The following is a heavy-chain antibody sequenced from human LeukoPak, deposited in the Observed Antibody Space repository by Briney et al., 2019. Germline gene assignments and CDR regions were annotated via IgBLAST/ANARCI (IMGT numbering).Heavy chain of an antibody. V-gene: IGHV3-66*01. CDR2: IYSGGST. J-gene: IGHJ4*02. CDR1: GFTVSSNY. D-gene: IGHD3-3*01. CDR3: AIVYYDFWSGQGDY. Sequence: AGGSLRLSCAASGFTVSSNYMSWVRQAPGKGLEWVSVIYSGGSTYYADSVKGRFTISRDNSKNTLYLQMNSLRAEDTAVYYCAIVYYDFWSGQGDYWGQGTLVTVSS.